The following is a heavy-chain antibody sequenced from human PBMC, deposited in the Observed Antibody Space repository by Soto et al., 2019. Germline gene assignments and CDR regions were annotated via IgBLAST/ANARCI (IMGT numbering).Heavy chain of an antibody. Sequence: SETLSLTCAVSGGSISSGGYSWSWIRQPPGKGLEWIGYIYHSGSTYYNPSLESRVTISVDRSKNQFSLKLSSVTAADTAVYYCARVGSLIGDFYFDYWGQGTLVTVSS. CDR2: IYHSGST. CDR1: GGSISSGGYS. J-gene: IGHJ4*02. CDR3: ARVGSLIGDFYFDY. D-gene: IGHD3-10*01. V-gene: IGHV4-30-2*01.